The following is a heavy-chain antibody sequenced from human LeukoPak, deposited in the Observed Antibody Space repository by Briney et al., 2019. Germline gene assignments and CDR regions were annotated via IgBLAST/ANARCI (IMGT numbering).Heavy chain of an antibody. CDR1: GFTFSSYA. V-gene: IGHV3-30*04. Sequence: GRSLRLSCAASGFTFSSYAMHWVRQASGKGLEWVTIISFDGSNKYYADSVKGRFTISRDNSKNTLYLQMKSLRAEDTALYYRARGEKEVVIGRRKGGFDPWGQGTLVTVSS. D-gene: IGHD2/OR15-2a*01. CDR2: ISFDGSNK. J-gene: IGHJ5*02. CDR3: ARGEKEVVIGRRKGGFDP.